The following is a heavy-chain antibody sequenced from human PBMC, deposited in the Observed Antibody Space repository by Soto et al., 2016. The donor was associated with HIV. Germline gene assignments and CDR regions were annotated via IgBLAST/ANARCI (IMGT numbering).Heavy chain of an antibody. D-gene: IGHD3-10*01. V-gene: IGHV4-31*02. J-gene: IGHJ4*02. CDR3: AREPAPTGHSRGVDF. CDR2: SDYSGKT. Sequence: QVHLQESSPGLLKPSQTLSLTCAVSNVSISDGGYFWSWVRQRPDRGLEWIGSSDYSGKTLYNPSLKSRVTISTDTSKGRLFLILRSMTSADTATYFCAREPAPTGHSRGVDFWGQG. CDR1: NVSISDGGYF.